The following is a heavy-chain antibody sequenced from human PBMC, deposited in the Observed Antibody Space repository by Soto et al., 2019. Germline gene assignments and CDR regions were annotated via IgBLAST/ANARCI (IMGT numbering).Heavy chain of an antibody. D-gene: IGHD5-18*01. CDR2: IYYSGST. J-gene: IGHJ4*02. Sequence: PSETLSLTCTVSGGSVSSGSYYWSWIRQPPGKGLEWIGYIYYSGSTNYNPSLKSRVTISVDTSKNQFSLKLSSVTAADTAVYYCARDPRGYSYGYYFDYWGQGTLVTVSS. CDR1: GGSVSSGSYY. CDR3: ARDPRGYSYGYYFDY. V-gene: IGHV4-61*01.